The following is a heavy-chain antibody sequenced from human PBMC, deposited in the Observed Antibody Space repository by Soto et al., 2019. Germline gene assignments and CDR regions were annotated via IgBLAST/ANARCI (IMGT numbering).Heavy chain of an antibody. D-gene: IGHD6-13*01. CDR2: IYPGDSDT. Sequence: EVQLVQSGAEVKKPGESLKISCKGSGYSFTSYLIGWVRQMPEKGLEWMGIIYPGDSDTRDSPSFQGQDTISADKSIRTAFLQWSSMKASDTAMYYCARPSRSSSSWDTQYFDYWGQGTLVTVSS. V-gene: IGHV5-51*03. CDR3: ARPSRSSSSWDTQYFDY. J-gene: IGHJ4*02. CDR1: GYSFTSYL.